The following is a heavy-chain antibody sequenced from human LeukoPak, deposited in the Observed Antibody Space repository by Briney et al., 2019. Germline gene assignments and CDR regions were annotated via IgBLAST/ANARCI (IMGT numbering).Heavy chain of an antibody. CDR2: INPVGGST. V-gene: IGHV1-46*01. Sequence: GASVKVSCKKSGYTFTTYYMHWVRQAPGQGLEWMGVINPVGGSTSYAPKFQGRVTMTRDTSTNTVYMELSSLRSDDTALYYCARDPSGSWQWFKYWGQGTLVTVSS. J-gene: IGHJ4*02. CDR1: GYTFTTYY. CDR3: ARDPSGSWQWFKY. D-gene: IGHD1-26*01.